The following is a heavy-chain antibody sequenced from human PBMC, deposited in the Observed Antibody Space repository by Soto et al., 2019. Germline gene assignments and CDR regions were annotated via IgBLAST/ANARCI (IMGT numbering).Heavy chain of an antibody. Sequence: PGGSLRLSCAASGFTFDDYAMHWVRQAPGKGLEWVSGISWNSGSIGYADSVKGRFTISRDNAKNSLYLQMNSLRAEDTALYYCAKDLSAAADGPRALRGMDVWGQGTTVTVSS. V-gene: IGHV3-9*01. J-gene: IGHJ6*02. CDR2: ISWNSGSI. CDR1: GFTFDDYA. D-gene: IGHD6-13*01. CDR3: AKDLSAAADGPRALRGMDV.